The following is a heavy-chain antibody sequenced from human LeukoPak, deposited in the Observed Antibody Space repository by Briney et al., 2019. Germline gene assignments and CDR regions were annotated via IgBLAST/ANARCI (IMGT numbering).Heavy chain of an antibody. CDR2: ISGGGGST. V-gene: IGHV3-23*01. CDR3: AKYGSGSYYNGLY. CDR1: GFTFSAFP. J-gene: IGHJ4*02. Sequence: GGSLRLSCAASGFTFSAFPMGWVRQLQGRGWEWASVISGGGGSTFYADSVKGRFTISRDISKSTLYLQMNSLRDEDTAVYYCAKYGSGSYYNGLYWGQGTLVTVSS. D-gene: IGHD3-10*01.